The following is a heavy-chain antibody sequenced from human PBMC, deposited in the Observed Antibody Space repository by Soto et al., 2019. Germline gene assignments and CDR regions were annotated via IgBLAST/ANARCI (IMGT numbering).Heavy chain of an antibody. Sequence: QVQLQESGPGLVKPSGTLSLTCAVSGGSISSSNWWSWVRQPPGKGLEWIGEIYHSGSTNYNPSRMSRVTIEVDKSKNPFALKRSSVTAADTAVYYCARDSRPNYYDSSGYYWGDYYYGMDVWGQGTTVTVSS. D-gene: IGHD3-22*01. CDR3: ARDSRPNYYDSSGYYWGDYYYGMDV. V-gene: IGHV4-4*02. J-gene: IGHJ6*02. CDR1: GGSISSSNW. CDR2: IYHSGST.